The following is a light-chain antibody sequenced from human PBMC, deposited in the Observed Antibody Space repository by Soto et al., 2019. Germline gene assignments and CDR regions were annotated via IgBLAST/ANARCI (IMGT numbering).Light chain of an antibody. CDR3: SSYAAGSIYV. J-gene: IGLJ1*01. CDR1: SSDVGYYNY. CDR2: EVV. V-gene: IGLV2-14*01. Sequence: QSVLTQPASVSGSPGQSITISCTGTSSDVGYYNYVSWFQQHPGKAPKLMISEVVNRPSGVSIRFSGSKSGDTASLTITGLQAEDEADYYCSSYAAGSIYVFGTGTKANVL.